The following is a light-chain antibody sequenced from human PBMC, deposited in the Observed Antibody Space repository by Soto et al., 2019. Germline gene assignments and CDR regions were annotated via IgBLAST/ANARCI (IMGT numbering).Light chain of an antibody. CDR2: HAS. CDR1: QSISNW. CDR3: QQYNSYS. Sequence: DIQSTPSPSTLSASVGDRVTITCRASQSISNWLAWYQQKPGTAPKVLIYHASNLQSGVPSRLSGSGSGTELTLTISSMQPDDFATYHCQQYNSYSFGQGTKGDIK. J-gene: IGKJ1*01. V-gene: IGKV1-5*01.